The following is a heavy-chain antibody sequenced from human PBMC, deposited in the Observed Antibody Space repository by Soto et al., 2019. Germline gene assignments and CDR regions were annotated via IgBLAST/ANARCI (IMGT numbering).Heavy chain of an antibody. CDR2: ISAYNGNT. D-gene: IGHD3-22*01. CDR3: APETQYDSSGYCDY. Sequence: ASVKVSCKASGYTFTSYGISWVRQAPGQGLEWMGWISAYNGNTNYAQKLQGRVTMTTDTSTSTAYMELRSLRSDDTDVYYCAPETQYDSSGYCDYWGQGTLVTVSS. J-gene: IGHJ4*02. V-gene: IGHV1-18*01. CDR1: GYTFTSYG.